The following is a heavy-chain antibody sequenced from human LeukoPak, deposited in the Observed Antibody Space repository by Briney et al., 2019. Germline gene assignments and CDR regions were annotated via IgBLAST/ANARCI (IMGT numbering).Heavy chain of an antibody. CDR3: AREDTALVIAY. Sequence: ASVKVSCKASGYTFTNYAIHWVRQAPRQGLEWMGWINAGNGNTRYSQKLQDRVTITRDTSANTVYMELSSLRSEDTAVYFCAREDTALVIAYWGQGTLVTVS. D-gene: IGHD5-18*01. J-gene: IGHJ4*02. V-gene: IGHV1-3*01. CDR1: GYTFTNYA. CDR2: INAGNGNT.